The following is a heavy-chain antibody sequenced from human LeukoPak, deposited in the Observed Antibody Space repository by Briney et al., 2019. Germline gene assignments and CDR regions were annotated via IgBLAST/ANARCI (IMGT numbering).Heavy chain of an antibody. CDR2: INHRGNT. CDR1: GGSFSDYY. D-gene: IGHD1-26*01. Sequence: PSETLSLTCAVYGGSFSDYYWTWVRQPPGRGLEWIGEINHRGNTNYNSSLKSRVLISVDTSKNQFSLNLGSVTAADTAIYYCARRLSSGSQVLDSWGQGTQVTVSS. V-gene: IGHV4-34*01. CDR3: ARRLSSGSQVLDS. J-gene: IGHJ4*02.